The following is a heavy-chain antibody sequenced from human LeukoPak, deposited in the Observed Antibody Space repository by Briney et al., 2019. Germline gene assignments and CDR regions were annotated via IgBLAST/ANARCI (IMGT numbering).Heavy chain of an antibody. V-gene: IGHV4-39*02. CDR1: GGSISSSSYY. CDR2: IYFSGTT. J-gene: IGHJ4*02. Sequence: SETLSLTCTVSGGSISSSSYYWGWIRQPPGKGLEWIGSIYFSGTTFYNPSLKSRVTIPVDTSKNQFSLKLSSVTAAGTAVYYCARDGSGYYDTSGYRNWGQGTLVTVSS. D-gene: IGHD3-22*01. CDR3: ARDGSGYYDTSGYRN.